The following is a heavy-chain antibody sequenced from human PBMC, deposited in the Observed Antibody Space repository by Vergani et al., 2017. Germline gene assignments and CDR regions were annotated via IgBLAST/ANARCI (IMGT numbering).Heavy chain of an antibody. Sequence: EVQLVESGGGLVQPGRSLRLSCAASGFTFDDYAMHWVRQAPGKGLEWVSGISWNSGSIGYADSVKGRFTISRDNAKNSLYLQMNSLRAEDTAVYYCARDRGMVRGVIYYYYGMDVWGQGTTVTVSS. D-gene: IGHD3-10*01. CDR3: ARDRGMVRGVIYYYYGMDV. J-gene: IGHJ6*02. V-gene: IGHV3-9*01. CDR2: ISWNSGSI. CDR1: GFTFDDYA.